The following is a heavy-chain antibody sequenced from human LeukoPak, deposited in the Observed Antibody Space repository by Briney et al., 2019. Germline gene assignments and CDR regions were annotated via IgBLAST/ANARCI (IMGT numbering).Heavy chain of an antibody. J-gene: IGHJ6*02. CDR1: GYTFTSYD. D-gene: IGHD4-17*01. V-gene: IGHV1-8*01. CDR3: ARDQDDYGDYVDYYYYGMDV. Sequence: ASVKVSCKASGYTFTSYDINWVRQAPGQGLEWMGWMNPNSGNTGYAQKFQGRVTMTRNTSISTAYMELSSLRSEDTAVYYCARDQDDYGDYVDYYYYGMDVWGQGTTVTVSS. CDR2: MNPNSGNT.